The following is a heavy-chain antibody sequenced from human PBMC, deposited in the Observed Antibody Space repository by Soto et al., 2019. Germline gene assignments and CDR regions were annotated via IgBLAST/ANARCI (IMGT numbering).Heavy chain of an antibody. D-gene: IGHD3-3*01. Sequence: ASVKVSCKTSGYTFRTYSIHWVRKAPGQRFEWMGWMNAGNGNTKHSETFQGRVILTRDPVSNTAYMELASLTSGDSAIYYCARSSVRVVEWLFIFDYWGQGTPVTVSS. V-gene: IGHV1-3*01. J-gene: IGHJ4*02. CDR3: ARSSVRVVEWLFIFDY. CDR2: MNAGNGNT. CDR1: GYTFRTYS.